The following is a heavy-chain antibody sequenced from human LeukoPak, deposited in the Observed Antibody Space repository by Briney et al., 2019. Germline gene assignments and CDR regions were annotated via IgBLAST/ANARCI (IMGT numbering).Heavy chain of an antibody. J-gene: IGHJ6*03. CDR2: ISSGSSFM. Sequence: GESLRLSCAASGFTFSSYSMNWVRQAPGKGLEWVSSISSGSSFMYYADSGKGRFTISRDNAKNSVFLQMNSLRAEDTAVYYCTRDPDMDVLGKGTTVTVSS. CDR3: TRDPDMDV. CDR1: GFTFSSYS. V-gene: IGHV3-21*01.